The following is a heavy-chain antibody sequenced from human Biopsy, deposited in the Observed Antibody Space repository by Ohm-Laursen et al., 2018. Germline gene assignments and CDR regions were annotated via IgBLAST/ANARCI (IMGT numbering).Heavy chain of an antibody. J-gene: IGHJ4*02. CDR1: GGTLITYA. V-gene: IGHV1-69*04. Sequence: GSSVKVSCKASGGTLITYAISWVRQAPGQGLEWMGRIIPILHVPTYAQSFQGRVTISADKSTSTAYMELSGLRSEDTAVYYCAGDINNWNVNYWGQGTLVIVSS. CDR2: IIPILHVP. D-gene: IGHD1-20*01. CDR3: AGDINNWNVNY.